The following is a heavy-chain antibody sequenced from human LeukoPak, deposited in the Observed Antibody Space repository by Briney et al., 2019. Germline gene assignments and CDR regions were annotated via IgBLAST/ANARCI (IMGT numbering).Heavy chain of an antibody. Sequence: SETLSLTCTVSGSPVNIHYWSWIRQPAGKKLEWIGRVSATGYADYNPSLNSRVAMSVDTSKNQISLELSSVTAADTAVYFCASPRGDDSGGYYTWYFHHWGQGILVTVSS. J-gene: IGHJ1*01. CDR3: ASPRGDDSGGYYTWYFHH. CDR2: VSATGYA. CDR1: GSPVNIHY. V-gene: IGHV4-4*07. D-gene: IGHD3-22*01.